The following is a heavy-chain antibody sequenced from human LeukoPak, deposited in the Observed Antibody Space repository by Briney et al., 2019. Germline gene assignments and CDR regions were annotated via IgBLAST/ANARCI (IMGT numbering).Heavy chain of an antibody. D-gene: IGHD5-12*01. Sequence: TGGSLRLSCAASGFTFSSYWMHWVRQAPGKGLVWVSRIQSDGTYTNYADSVKGRFTISRDNAENTLYLQLNSLRDEDTAVYYCAGGDRGYVRTWGQGTLVTVSS. CDR1: GFTFSSYW. CDR3: AGGDRGYVRT. V-gene: IGHV3-74*01. J-gene: IGHJ5*02. CDR2: IQSDGTYT.